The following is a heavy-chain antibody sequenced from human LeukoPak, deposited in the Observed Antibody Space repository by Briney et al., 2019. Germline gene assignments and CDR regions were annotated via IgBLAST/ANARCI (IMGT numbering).Heavy chain of an antibody. J-gene: IGHJ4*02. V-gene: IGHV3-7*01. Sequence: PGGSLRLSCAASGFTFSTYWMSWVRQAPGKGLEWVASINQDGSQKRYVDSVQGRFTISRDNTKNSLFLQMNSLRAKDTAVYYCARLKDDVTKLDYWGQGTLVTVSS. D-gene: IGHD2-8*01. CDR3: ARLKDDVTKLDY. CDR1: GFTFSTYW. CDR2: INQDGSQK.